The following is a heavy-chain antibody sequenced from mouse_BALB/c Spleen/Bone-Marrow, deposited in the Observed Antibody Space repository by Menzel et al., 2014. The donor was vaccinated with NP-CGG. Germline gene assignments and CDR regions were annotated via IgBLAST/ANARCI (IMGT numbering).Heavy chain of an antibody. CDR2: IYPYNGVS. V-gene: IGHV1-31*01. CDR3: ESRGEYFDV. CDR1: GYSFTGYY. Sequence: VQLQQSGPELVKPGASVKISCKASGYSFTGYYMHWVKQSHGNSLDWIGYIYPYNGVSSYNQKFKGNATLTVDKSSSTAYMELRSLTSDDSAVYYCESRGEYFDVWGAGTTVTVSS. J-gene: IGHJ1*01.